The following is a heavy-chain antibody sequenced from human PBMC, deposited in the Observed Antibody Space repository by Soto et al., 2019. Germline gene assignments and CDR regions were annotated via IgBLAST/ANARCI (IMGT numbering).Heavy chain of an antibody. J-gene: IGHJ4*02. CDR3: ARGLKKYYDFWSGTHYFDY. V-gene: IGHV4-34*01. Sequence: SETLSLTCAVYAGSFSGYYWSWIRQPPGKGLEWIGEINHSGSTNYNPSLKSRVTISVDTSKNQFSLKLSSVTAADTAVYYCARGLKKYYDFWSGTHYFDYWGQGTLVTVSS. CDR1: AGSFSGYY. CDR2: INHSGST. D-gene: IGHD3-3*01.